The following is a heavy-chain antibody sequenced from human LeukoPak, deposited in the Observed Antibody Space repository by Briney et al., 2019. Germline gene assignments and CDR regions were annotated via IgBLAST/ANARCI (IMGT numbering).Heavy chain of an antibody. Sequence: GGSLRLSCEASGFTFSSYAMSWVRQAPGKGLMWVSRIKSDGITTNYADSVKGRFTISRDNAKNSLYLQMNSLRAEDTAVYYCARGKMTTGYWGQGTLVTVSS. V-gene: IGHV3-74*01. CDR1: GFTFSSYA. D-gene: IGHD4-17*01. J-gene: IGHJ4*02. CDR2: IKSDGITT. CDR3: ARGKMTTGY.